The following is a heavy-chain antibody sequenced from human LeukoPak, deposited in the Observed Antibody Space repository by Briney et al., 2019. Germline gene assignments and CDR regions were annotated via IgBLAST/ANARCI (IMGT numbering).Heavy chain of an antibody. CDR3: TAERYSYLVY. Sequence: PGGSLRLSCTASGFTFGDYAMTWVRQAPGKGLEWVGFIRSRAYGGTTDYAASVKGRFTISRDDSKSIAYLQMNSLKTEDTAVYYCTAERYSYLVYWGQGTVVTVSS. CDR2: IRSRAYGGTT. J-gene: IGHJ4*02. CDR1: GFTFGDYA. V-gene: IGHV3-49*04. D-gene: IGHD5-12*01.